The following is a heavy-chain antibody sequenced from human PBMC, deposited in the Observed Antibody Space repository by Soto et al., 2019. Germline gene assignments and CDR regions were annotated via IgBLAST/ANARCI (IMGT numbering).Heavy chain of an antibody. V-gene: IGHV3-23*01. CDR1: GFTFSSYA. D-gene: IGHD3-10*01. J-gene: IGHJ6*03. CDR2: ISGSGGST. CDR3: CVALGSGSYYNLYYDYMDV. Sequence: GGSLRLSCAASGFTFSSYAMSWVRQAPGKGLEWVSAISGSGGSTYYADSVKGRFTISRDNSKNTLYLQMNSLRAEDTAVYYCCVALGSGSYYNLYYDYMDVWGKGTTVTVSS.